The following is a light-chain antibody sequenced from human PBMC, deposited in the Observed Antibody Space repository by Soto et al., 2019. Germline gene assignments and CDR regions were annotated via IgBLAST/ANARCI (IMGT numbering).Light chain of an antibody. CDR1: QSISTN. CDR3: QQYNKWPPRT. V-gene: IGKV3-15*01. CDR2: GAS. Sequence: EIVITQSPSTLSVSPGERATLSCRASQSISTNLAWYQQRPGQAPRLLIYGASSRATGIPARFSGSGSGTDFTLTISSLQSEDFAVYYCQQYNKWPPRTFGQGTKVDSK. J-gene: IGKJ1*01.